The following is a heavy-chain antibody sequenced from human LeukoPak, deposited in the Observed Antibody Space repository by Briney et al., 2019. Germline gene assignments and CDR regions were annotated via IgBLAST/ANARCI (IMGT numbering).Heavy chain of an antibody. D-gene: IGHD1-26*01. J-gene: IGHJ4*02. CDR3: TSSSSGGGIDY. CDR1: GYSISSAYH. V-gene: IGHV4-38-2*02. Sequence: SETLSLTCTVSGYSISSAYHWGWIRQPPGKGLEWIGSLYHSGSTYYKPSLRSRVSILLDMAKSQFSLKLSSVTAADTAVYYCTSSSSGGGIDYWGQGTLVTVSS. CDR2: LYHSGST.